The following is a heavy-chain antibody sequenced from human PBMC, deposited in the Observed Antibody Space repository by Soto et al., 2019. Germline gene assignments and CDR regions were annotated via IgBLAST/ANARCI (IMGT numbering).Heavy chain of an antibody. V-gene: IGHV1-18*01. D-gene: IGHD6-13*01. CDR3: TRDMLKQPLVGYSSTWPSY. Sequence: EASVKVSCKASGYSFTSYGINWVRQAPGQGLEWMGWISAKHGSTHYAQKLQGRVTMTTDTSTSTAYMELRSLTSDDTAVYYCTRDMLKQPLVGYSSTWPSYWGPGTLVTVSS. CDR1: GYSFTSYG. CDR2: ISAKHGST. J-gene: IGHJ4*02.